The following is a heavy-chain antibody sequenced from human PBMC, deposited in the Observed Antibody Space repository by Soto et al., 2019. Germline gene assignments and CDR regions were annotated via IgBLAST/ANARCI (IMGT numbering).Heavy chain of an antibody. J-gene: IGHJ6*02. CDR3: ARGTVAGTRGPMNGMDV. CDR1: GGSISSYY. Sequence: SETLSLTCTVSGGSISSYYWSWIRQPPGKGLEWIGYIYYSGSTNSNPSLKRRVTISVDTSKNQISLKLSSVTAADTAVYYCARGTVAGTRGPMNGMDVWGQGTTVTVSS. V-gene: IGHV4-59*01. CDR2: IYYSGST. D-gene: IGHD6-19*01.